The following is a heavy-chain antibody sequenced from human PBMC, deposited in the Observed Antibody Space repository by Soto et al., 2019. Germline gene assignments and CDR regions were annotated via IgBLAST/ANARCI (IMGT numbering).Heavy chain of an antibody. Sequence: GGSLRLSCAASGFTFSSYGMHWVRQAPGKGLEWVAVVWYDGTNKYYADSVKGRFTISRDNSKNTLYLQMNSLRAEDTAVYYCARGSTTEKVDSWGQGILVTVTS. CDR2: VWYDGTNK. CDR3: ARGSTTEKVDS. J-gene: IGHJ4*02. V-gene: IGHV3-33*01. CDR1: GFTFSSYG.